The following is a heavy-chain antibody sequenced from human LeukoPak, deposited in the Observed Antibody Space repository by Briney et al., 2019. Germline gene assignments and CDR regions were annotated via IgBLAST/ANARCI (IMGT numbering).Heavy chain of an antibody. CDR1: GITFSSYR. V-gene: IGHV3-7*03. D-gene: IGHD1-26*01. CDR3: AKDGGSGSYYGPHYFDY. Sequence: PGGSLRLSCAASGITFSSYRLTWVRQAPGQGLEWVGNIKQDGSEKYYVDSVEGRFSISRDNAKNSLYLQMNSLRAEDMAVYYCAKDGGSGSYYGPHYFDYWGQGTLVTVSS. CDR2: IKQDGSEK. J-gene: IGHJ4*02.